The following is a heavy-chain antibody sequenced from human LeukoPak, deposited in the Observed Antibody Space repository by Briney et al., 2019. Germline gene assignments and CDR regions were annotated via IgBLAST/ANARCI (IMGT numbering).Heavy chain of an antibody. V-gene: IGHV3-53*01. D-gene: IGHD3-22*01. CDR2: IYSGGTT. CDR3: ARAAGGHYYDSSGYLNY. J-gene: IGHJ4*02. Sequence: VSVIYSGGTTYYADSVKGRFTISRDNSKNTLYLQMDSLRAEDTAVYYCARAAGGHYYDSSGYLNYWGQGTLVTVSS.